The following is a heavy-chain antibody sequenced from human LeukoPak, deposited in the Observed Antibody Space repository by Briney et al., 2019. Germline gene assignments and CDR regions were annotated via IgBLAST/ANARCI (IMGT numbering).Heavy chain of an antibody. CDR3: ARDYDFWSGYLGGY. V-gene: IGHV1-69*04. J-gene: IGHJ4*02. CDR2: IIPILGIA. D-gene: IGHD3-3*01. Sequence: SVKVSCKASGGTFSSYTISWVRQAPGQGLEWMGRIIPILGIANYAQKFQVRVTITADKSTSTAYMELRSLRSDDTAVYYCARDYDFWSGYLGGYWGQGTLVTVSS. CDR1: GGTFSSYT.